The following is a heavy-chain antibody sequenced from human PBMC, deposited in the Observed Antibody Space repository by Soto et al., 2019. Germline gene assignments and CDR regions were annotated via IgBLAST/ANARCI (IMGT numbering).Heavy chain of an antibody. CDR1: GASISSYY. CDR3: ARRSRNHLYSSSWYSFDY. CDR2: IYYSGST. V-gene: IGHV4-59*08. D-gene: IGHD6-13*01. J-gene: IGHJ4*02. Sequence: XXTLSLTCTVCGASISSYYSSWIPQPPGKGLEWIGYIYYSGSTNYNPSLKSRVTISVDTSKNQFSLKLSSVTAADTAVYYCARRSRNHLYSSSWYSFDYWGQGTLVTVS.